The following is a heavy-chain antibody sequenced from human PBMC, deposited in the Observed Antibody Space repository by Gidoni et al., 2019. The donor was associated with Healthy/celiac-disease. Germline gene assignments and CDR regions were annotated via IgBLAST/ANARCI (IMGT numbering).Heavy chain of an antibody. CDR1: GSRFTSSW. D-gene: IGHD2-2*01. CDR2: IYPGDSDT. CDR3: ARLSYCSSTSCRPKTSTYYFDY. J-gene: IGHJ4*02. Sequence: ELQLVQSGAEVKKPAGSLKISCKGSGSRFTSSWTGWFRQRPGKGLEWMGFIYPGDSDTRYSPSFQGQVTISADKSISTAYLQRSSLKASDTAMYYCARLSYCSSTSCRPKTSTYYFDYWGQGTLVTVSS. V-gene: IGHV5-51*01.